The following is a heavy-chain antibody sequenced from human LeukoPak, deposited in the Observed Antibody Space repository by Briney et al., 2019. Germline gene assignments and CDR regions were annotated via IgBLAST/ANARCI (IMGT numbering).Heavy chain of an antibody. D-gene: IGHD2-8*01. J-gene: IGHJ4*02. V-gene: IGHV4-39*07. CDR3: ARLTNGNPGDY. CDR2: IYYSGST. Sequence: GSLRLSCAASGFTFCSYSMNWVRQPPGKGLEWIGSIYYSGSTYYNPSLKSRVTISLDTSKNQFSLKLNSVTAADTAVYYCARLTNGNPGDYWGQGTLVTVSS. CDR1: GFTFCSYS.